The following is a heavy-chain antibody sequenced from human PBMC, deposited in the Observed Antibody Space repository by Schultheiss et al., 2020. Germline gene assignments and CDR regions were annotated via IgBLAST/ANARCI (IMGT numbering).Heavy chain of an antibody. CDR2: IYYSGSA. V-gene: IGHV4-39*01. Sequence: SETLSLTCAVSGGSISSSNWWSWVRQPPGKGLEWIGSIYYSGSAFYNPSLKSRVTISIDTSKNQFSLRLSSVTAADTAVYYCATHRPYGDLDYWGQGTLVNVYS. CDR1: GGSISSSNW. CDR3: ATHRPYGDLDY. J-gene: IGHJ4*02. D-gene: IGHD4-17*01.